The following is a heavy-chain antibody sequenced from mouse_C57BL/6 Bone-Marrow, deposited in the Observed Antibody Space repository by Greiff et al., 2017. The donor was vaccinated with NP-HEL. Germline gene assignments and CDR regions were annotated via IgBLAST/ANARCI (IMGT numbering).Heavy chain of an antibody. CDR3: ARTAHAFDY. CDR1: GFNITDYY. CDR2: IDPEDGET. D-gene: IGHD3-2*02. V-gene: IGHV14-2*01. J-gene: IGHJ2*01. Sequence: VQLQQSGAELVKPGASVKLSCTASGFNITDYYMHWVKQRTEQGLEWIGRIDPEDGETKYDPKFQGKATITADTSSNTAYLQLSSLTSEDTAVYYCARTAHAFDYWGQGTTLTVSS.